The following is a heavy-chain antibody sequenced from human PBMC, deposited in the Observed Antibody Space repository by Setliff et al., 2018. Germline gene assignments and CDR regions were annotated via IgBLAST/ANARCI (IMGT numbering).Heavy chain of an antibody. Sequence: SETLSLTCSVSGDSVTNVHHYWSWIRQSPGKGLEWLGNIFNRVTTFYNPSFESRLVVSADPSRNQFSLQLASVTAADTAVYFCARVSAMLGGNFDTWGPGSLVTVS. D-gene: IGHD3-16*01. CDR2: IFNRVTT. CDR3: ARVSAMLGGNFDT. J-gene: IGHJ4*01. CDR1: GDSVTNVHHY. V-gene: IGHV4-30-4*08.